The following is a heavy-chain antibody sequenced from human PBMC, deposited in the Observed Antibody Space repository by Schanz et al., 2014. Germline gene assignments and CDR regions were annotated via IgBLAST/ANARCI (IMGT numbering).Heavy chain of an antibody. CDR3: ARDSRDVALVHYGMDV. CDR1: GYTFTNYA. CDR2: INAGNGNT. D-gene: IGHD6-13*01. V-gene: IGHV1-3*01. Sequence: QVQLVQSGAELKKPGASVKVSCKASGYTFTNYAIHWVRQAPGQGLEWMGWINAGNGNTKYSQNFQGRVTITRDTSASTAYMDLSSLRSEDTAVYYCARDSRDVALVHYGMDVWGQGTTVTVSS. J-gene: IGHJ6*02.